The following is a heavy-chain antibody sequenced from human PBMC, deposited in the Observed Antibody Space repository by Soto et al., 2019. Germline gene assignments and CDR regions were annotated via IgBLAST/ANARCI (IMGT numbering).Heavy chain of an antibody. D-gene: IGHD5-12*01. CDR3: AALGRDGYLRVGYYYYGMDV. CDR2: IVVGSGNT. J-gene: IGHJ6*02. V-gene: IGHV1-58*01. Sequence: SVKLSCKASGFTFTSSSVQWVRQARGQRLEWIGWIVVGSGNTNYAQKFQERVTITRDMSTSTAYMELSSLRSEDTAVYYCAALGRDGYLRVGYYYYGMDVWG. CDR1: GFTFTSSS.